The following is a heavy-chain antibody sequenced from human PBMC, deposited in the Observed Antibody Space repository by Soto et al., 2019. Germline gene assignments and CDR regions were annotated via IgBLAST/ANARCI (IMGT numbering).Heavy chain of an antibody. V-gene: IGHV3-23*01. D-gene: IGHD3-3*01. J-gene: IGHJ4*02. Sequence: GGSLRLSCAASGFTFSSYAISWVRQAPGKGLEWVSAISGSGGSTYYADSVKGRFTISRDNSKNTLYLQMNSLRAEDTAVYYFAKARAQYYDFWSGYPVDYWGQGTLVTAPQ. CDR1: GFTFSSYA. CDR3: AKARAQYYDFWSGYPVDY. CDR2: ISGSGGST.